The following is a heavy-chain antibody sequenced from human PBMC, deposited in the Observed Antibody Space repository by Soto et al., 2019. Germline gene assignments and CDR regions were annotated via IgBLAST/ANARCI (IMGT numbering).Heavy chain of an antibody. Sequence: ASVKVSCKASGYTFTTYDIHWLRQATGQGPEWMGWMNPNSGSTGSAQKFQGRVTMTRNTSISTAYMELSSLRSDDTAVYYCARGYCSGGSCYSVPGYWGQGTLVTVSS. V-gene: IGHV1-8*01. CDR2: MNPNSGST. CDR3: ARGYCSGGSCYSVPGY. D-gene: IGHD2-15*01. CDR1: GYTFTTYD. J-gene: IGHJ4*02.